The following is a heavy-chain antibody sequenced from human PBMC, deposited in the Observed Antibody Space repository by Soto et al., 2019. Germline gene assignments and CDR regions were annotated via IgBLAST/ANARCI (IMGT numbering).Heavy chain of an antibody. D-gene: IGHD5-18*01. J-gene: IGHJ6*02. CDR1: GGSISSYY. CDR3: ARGGYSYGYYYYGMDV. CDR2: IYYSGST. V-gene: IGHV4-59*01. Sequence: SETLSLTCTVSGGSISSYYWSWIRQPPGTGLEWIGYIYYSGSTNYNPSLKRRVTISVDTSKNQFSLKLSSVTAADTAVYYCARGGYSYGYYYYGMDVWGQGTTVTVS.